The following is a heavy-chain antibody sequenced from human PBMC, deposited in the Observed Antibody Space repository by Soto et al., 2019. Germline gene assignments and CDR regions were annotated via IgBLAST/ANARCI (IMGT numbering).Heavy chain of an antibody. CDR2: ISAYNGNT. CDR3: ARVVGALGHWFDP. Sequence: GXSVKVSFKASGNTLSSYYIHWVRHSPGQGLEWMGRISAYNGNTNYAQKLQGRVTMTTDTSTSTAYMELRSLRSDDTAVYYCARVVGALGHWFDPWGQGTLVTVSS. V-gene: IGHV1-18*04. CDR1: GNTLSSYY. D-gene: IGHD1-26*01. J-gene: IGHJ5*02.